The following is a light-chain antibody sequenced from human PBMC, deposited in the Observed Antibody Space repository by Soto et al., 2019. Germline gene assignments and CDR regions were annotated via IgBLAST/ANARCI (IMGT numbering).Light chain of an antibody. Sequence: EVVMTQSPATLSVSPGDGAALSCRASPGVGSNLAWYQQKPGQAPRLFVYGASTRATGVPARFSGSGSGTEYTLTISSLGSEDFAVYYWQQYNKWPLTFGQGPKVESK. CDR1: PGVGSN. CDR2: GAS. J-gene: IGKJ1*01. CDR3: QQYNKWPLT. V-gene: IGKV3-15*01.